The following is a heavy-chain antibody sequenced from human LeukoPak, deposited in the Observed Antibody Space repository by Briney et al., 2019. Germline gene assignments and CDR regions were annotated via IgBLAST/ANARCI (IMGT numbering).Heavy chain of an antibody. CDR2: ISRLGT. J-gene: IGHJ4*02. D-gene: IGHD1-1*01. Sequence: PGGSLRLSCAASGFTFDDYAMHWVRQAPGKGLEWVSGISRLGTFYADSVKGRFTISRDNSRNTLLLQMNILRVEDTAVYYCAKGLEVESRLDSWGQGTLVIVSS. CDR1: GFTFDDYA. CDR3: AKGLEVESRLDS. V-gene: IGHV3-9*01.